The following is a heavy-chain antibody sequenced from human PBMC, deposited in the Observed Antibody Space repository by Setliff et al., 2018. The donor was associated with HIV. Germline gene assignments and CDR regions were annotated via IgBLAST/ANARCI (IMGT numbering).Heavy chain of an antibody. CDR3: ARVPVSNYYYYMDV. V-gene: IGHV1-18*01. J-gene: IGHJ6*03. CDR2: ISASSVNT. CDR1: GYTFINYH. Sequence: ASVKVSCKASGYTFINYHIIWVRQAPGQGLEWVGSISASSVNTNYTQGRVTMTTDISTNTAYIELRSLRSADSAVYYCARVPVSNYYYYMDVWGKGTTVTVSS.